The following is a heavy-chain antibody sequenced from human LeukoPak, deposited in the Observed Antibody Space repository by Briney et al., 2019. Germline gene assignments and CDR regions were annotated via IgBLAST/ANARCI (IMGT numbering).Heavy chain of an antibody. D-gene: IGHD3-22*01. CDR2: IYYSGST. J-gene: IGHJ5*02. V-gene: IGHV4-31*03. CDR1: GGSISSGGYY. Sequence: SETLSLTCTVSGGSISSGGYYWSWIRQHPGKGLEWIGYIYYSGSTYYNPSLKSRVTISVDTSKNQFSLKLSSVTAADTAVYYCARAFDSSGYYYFKIWFDPWGQGTLVTVSS. CDR3: ARAFDSSGYYYFKIWFDP.